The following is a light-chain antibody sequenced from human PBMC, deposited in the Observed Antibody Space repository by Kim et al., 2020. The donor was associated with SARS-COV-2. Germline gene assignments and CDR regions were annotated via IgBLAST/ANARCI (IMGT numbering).Light chain of an antibody. CDR1: SSNIGRFP. V-gene: IGLV1-44*01. CDR3: EAWDDSLNGPV. J-gene: IGLJ3*02. Sequence: ELTQPPSASGTPGQRVSISCSGGSSNIGRFPVNWYQRLPGAAPKLLIDTNNVRPSGVPDRFSGSKSGTTASLVIRGLQSEDEADYYCEAWDDSLNGPVFGGGTQLTVL. CDR2: TNN.